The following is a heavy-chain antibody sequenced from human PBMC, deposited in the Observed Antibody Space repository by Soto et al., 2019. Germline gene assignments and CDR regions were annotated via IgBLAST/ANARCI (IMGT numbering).Heavy chain of an antibody. V-gene: IGHV4-34*01. Sequence: SETLSLTCAVYGGSFSGYYWSWIRQPPGKGLEWIGEINHSGNTNYNPSLKSRVTISLDTSKNQFSLKLSSVTAADTAVYYCARDHSYYSGSGTPGFFGYWGQGTLVTVSS. CDR2: INHSGNT. D-gene: IGHD3-10*01. CDR1: GGSFSGYY. CDR3: ARDHSYYSGSGTPGFFGY. J-gene: IGHJ4*02.